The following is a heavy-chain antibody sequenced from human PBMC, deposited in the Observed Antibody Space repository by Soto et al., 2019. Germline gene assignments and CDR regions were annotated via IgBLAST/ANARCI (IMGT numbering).Heavy chain of an antibody. J-gene: IGHJ4*02. CDR1: GYTFTDYD. V-gene: IGHV1-8*02. D-gene: IGHD6-19*01. Sequence: QVQLAQSGAEVRKPGASVKVSCKTSGYTFTDYDINWVRQAPGQGLEWVGRMNPNSGRTDYAQKLEGRVTMTRDISISTAYMELSSLGYDDTAVYFCSTWGRNGWYTGFFWGQGTLVTVSS. CDR3: STWGRNGWYTGFF. CDR2: MNPNSGRT.